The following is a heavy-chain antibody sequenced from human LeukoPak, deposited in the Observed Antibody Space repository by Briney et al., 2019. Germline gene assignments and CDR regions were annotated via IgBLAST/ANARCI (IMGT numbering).Heavy chain of an antibody. CDR2: IVVGSGNT. CDR1: GFTFTSSA. Sequence: SVKVSCKASGFTFTSSAVQWVRQARGQRLEWIGWIVVGSGNTNYAQKFQERVTITRDMSTSTAYMELSSLRSEDTAVYYCAAAPGPRGAVVDYWGQGTLVTVSS. D-gene: IGHD1-14*01. J-gene: IGHJ4*02. V-gene: IGHV1-58*01. CDR3: AAAPGPRGAVVDY.